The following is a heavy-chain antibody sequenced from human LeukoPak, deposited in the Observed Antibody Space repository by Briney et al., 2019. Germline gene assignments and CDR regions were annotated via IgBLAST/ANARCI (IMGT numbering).Heavy chain of an antibody. CDR1: GFTFSTDA. CDR2: ISASGGST. D-gene: IGHD2-2*01. J-gene: IGHJ4*02. V-gene: IGHV3-23*01. Sequence: PGGSLRLSCAASGFTFSTDAMSWVRQAPGKGLEWVSGISASGGSTFYADSVKGRFTVSRDNSKNTLYLQMNSLRAEDTAVYYCASDGHSHANWGQGTLVTVSS. CDR3: ASDGHSHAN.